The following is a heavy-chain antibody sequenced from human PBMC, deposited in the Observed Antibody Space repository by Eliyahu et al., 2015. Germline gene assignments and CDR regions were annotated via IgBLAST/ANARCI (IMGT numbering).Heavy chain of an antibody. Sequence: QLQLQESGPGLVKPSETLSLTCTVSGXSISSSSYYWGWIRQPPGKGPEWVGGIYYCGSTSYNPSLKSRVTISVDTSKNQFSLKLSSVTAADTAVYYCASPVLTGRIDYWGQGTLVTVSS. J-gene: IGHJ4*02. CDR2: IYYCGST. D-gene: IGHD7-27*01. CDR1: GXSISSSSYY. CDR3: ASPVLTGRIDY. V-gene: IGHV4-39*01.